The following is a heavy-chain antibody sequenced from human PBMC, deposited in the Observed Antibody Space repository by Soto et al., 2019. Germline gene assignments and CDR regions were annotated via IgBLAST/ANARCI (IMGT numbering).Heavy chain of an antibody. CDR2: IVVGSGNT. V-gene: IGHV1-58*01. J-gene: IGHJ4*02. Sequence: SVKVSCKASGFTFTSSAVQWVRQARGQRLEWIGWIVVGSGNTNYAQKFQERVTITRDMSTSTAYMELSSLRSEDTAVYYCAAGLYYYDRSRVFDYWGQGTLVTVSS. CDR1: GFTFTSSA. CDR3: AAGLYYYDRSRVFDY. D-gene: IGHD3-22*01.